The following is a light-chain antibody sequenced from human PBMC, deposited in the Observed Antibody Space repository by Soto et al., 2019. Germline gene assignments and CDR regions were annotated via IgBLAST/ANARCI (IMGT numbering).Light chain of an antibody. CDR2: GAS. J-gene: IGKJ1*01. CDR3: QQYNNWLWT. CDR1: QRINSN. Sequence: EIVMTQSPATLSVSPGERATLSCRASQRINSNLVWYQQKPGQAPRLLIYGASTRATGIPARFSGSGSGTEFTLTISSLQSEDFAVYYCQQYNNWLWTFGQGTKVEIK. V-gene: IGKV3-15*01.